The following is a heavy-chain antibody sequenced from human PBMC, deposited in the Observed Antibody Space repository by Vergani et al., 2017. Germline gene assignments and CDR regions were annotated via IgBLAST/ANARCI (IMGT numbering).Heavy chain of an antibody. CDR2: IKQDGSEK. CDR3: ATSQTRSSGVGY. J-gene: IGHJ4*02. D-gene: IGHD6-19*01. V-gene: IGHV3-7*01. Sequence: EVQLVESGGGLVQPGGSLRLSCAASGFTFSSYWMSWVRQAPGKGLEWVANIKQDGSEKYYVDSVKGRFTITRDNAKNALYLQMNSLRAEDTAVYYCATSQTRSSGVGYWGQGTLVTVSS. CDR1: GFTFSSYW.